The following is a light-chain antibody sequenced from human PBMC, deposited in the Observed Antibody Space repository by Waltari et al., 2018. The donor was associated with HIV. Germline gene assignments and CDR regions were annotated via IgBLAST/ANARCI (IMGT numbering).Light chain of an antibody. Sequence: DIRLTQTPSTLSAAVRDTVTITCRASQNIRTSLAWYQQKPGKAPTLLFYQASTLQNGVSSRFSGSGSGTEFTLTSTSLQRDDFASYFCQQYETYYTFGQGSRLE. J-gene: IGKJ2*01. CDR2: QAS. V-gene: IGKV1-5*03. CDR3: QQYETYYT. CDR1: QNIRTS.